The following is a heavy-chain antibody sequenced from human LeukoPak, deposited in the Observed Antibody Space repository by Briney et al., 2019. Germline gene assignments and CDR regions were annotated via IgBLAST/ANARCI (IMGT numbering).Heavy chain of an antibody. CDR2: IYYSGST. CDR1: GGSISSYY. Sequence: SETLSLTCTVSGGSISSYYWSWIRQPPGKGLEWIGYIYYSGSTNYNPSLKSRVTISVDTSKNQFSLKLSSVTAADTAVYYCARGYYDNSGYYQNYFDYWGQGTLVTVSS. D-gene: IGHD3-22*01. J-gene: IGHJ4*02. CDR3: ARGYYDNSGYYQNYFDY. V-gene: IGHV4-59*01.